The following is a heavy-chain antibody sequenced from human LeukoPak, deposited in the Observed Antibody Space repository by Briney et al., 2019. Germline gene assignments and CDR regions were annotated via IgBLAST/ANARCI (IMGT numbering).Heavy chain of an antibody. CDR2: TYYKSKWYN. Sequence: PSQTLSLTCGISGDSVSSNSAAWNWIRQSPSRGLEWLGRTYYKSKWYNEYEVSVKSRIIVNPDTSKNQFSLQLNSMTPEDTGVYYCARGGWYPESFQHWGQGALVTVSS. CDR3: ARGGWYPESFQH. D-gene: IGHD6-19*01. CDR1: GDSVSSNSAA. V-gene: IGHV6-1*01. J-gene: IGHJ1*01.